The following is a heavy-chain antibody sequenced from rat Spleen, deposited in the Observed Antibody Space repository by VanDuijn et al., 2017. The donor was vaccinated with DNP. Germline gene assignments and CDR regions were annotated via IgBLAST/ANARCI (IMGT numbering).Heavy chain of an antibody. V-gene: IGHV5S10*01. D-gene: IGHD1-2*01. CDR3: TTHGSIATISTGAMDV. CDR1: GFTFSDYS. J-gene: IGHJ4*01. Sequence: EVQLVESGGGLVQPGRSVKLSCAASGFTFSDYSMAWVRQAPKEGLEWVATIFYDGSSTFYGDSVTGRFTISRDNAKSTLYLQMDSLRSEDTATYYCTTHGSIATISTGAMDVWGQGTSVTVSS. CDR2: IFYDGSST.